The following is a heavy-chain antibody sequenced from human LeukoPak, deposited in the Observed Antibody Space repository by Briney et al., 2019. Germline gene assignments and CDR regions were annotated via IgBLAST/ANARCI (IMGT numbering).Heavy chain of an antibody. J-gene: IGHJ3*02. V-gene: IGHV3-48*01. Sequence: GGSLRLSCAASGFTFSSYSMNWVRHAPAKGQEWVSYISSSSSTIYYADSVKGRFTISRDNAKNSLYLQMNSLRAEDTAVYYCARDSSGWLLRDAFDIWGQGTMVTVSS. CDR2: ISSSSSTI. CDR3: ARDSSGWLLRDAFDI. CDR1: GFTFSSYS. D-gene: IGHD6-19*01.